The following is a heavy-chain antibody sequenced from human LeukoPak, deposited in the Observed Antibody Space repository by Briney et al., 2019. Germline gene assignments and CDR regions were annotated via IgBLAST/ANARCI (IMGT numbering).Heavy chain of an antibody. CDR2: MNPNSGDT. CDR1: GYTFSGFY. CDR3: ARVEATVGFAFDV. Sequence: ASVKVSCKASGYTFSGFYMHWVRQAPGQGLGWMGWMNPNSGDTKYAPKFQGRVTMTRDMSISTAYMEVNRLTSDDTAVYYCARVEATVGFAFDVWGQGTMVTVSS. J-gene: IGHJ3*01. V-gene: IGHV1-2*02. D-gene: IGHD2-21*02.